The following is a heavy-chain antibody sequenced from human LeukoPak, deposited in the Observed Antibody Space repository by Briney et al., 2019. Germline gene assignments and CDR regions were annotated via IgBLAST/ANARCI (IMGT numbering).Heavy chain of an antibody. CDR1: GFTFSSYA. CDR2: ISGSGGST. CDR3: AQGRYFDWLSKDYFDY. J-gene: IGHJ4*02. V-gene: IGHV3-23*01. D-gene: IGHD3-9*01. Sequence: GGSLRLSCAAPGFTFSSYAMSWVRQAPGKGLEWVSAISGSGGSTYYADSVKGRFTISRDNSKNTLYLQMNSLRAEDTAVYYCAQGRYFDWLSKDYFDYWGQGTLVTVSS.